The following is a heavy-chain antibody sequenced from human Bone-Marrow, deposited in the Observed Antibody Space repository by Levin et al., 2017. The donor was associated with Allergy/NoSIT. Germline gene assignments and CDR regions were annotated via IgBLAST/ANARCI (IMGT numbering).Heavy chain of an antibody. J-gene: IGHJ3*02. D-gene: IGHD2-2*02. CDR3: AACTSCYTAFDI. CDR1: GGSISSSSYY. CDR2: IYYSGST. V-gene: IGHV4-39*07. Sequence: KSSETLSLTCTVSGGSISSSSYYWGWIRQPPGKGLEWIGSIYYSGSTYYNPSLKSRVTISVDTSKNQFSLKLSSVTAADTAVYYCAACTSCYTAFDIWGQGTMVTVSS.